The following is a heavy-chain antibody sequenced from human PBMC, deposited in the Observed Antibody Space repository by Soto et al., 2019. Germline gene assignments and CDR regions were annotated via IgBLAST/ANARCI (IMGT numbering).Heavy chain of an antibody. CDR1: GFTFSSYS. V-gene: IGHV3-21*01. CDR2: ISSSSSYI. Sequence: PGGSLRLSCAASGFTFSSYSMNWVRQAPGKGLEWVSSISSSSSYIYYADSVKGRFTISRDNAKNSLYLQMNSLRAEDTAVYYCARDRMGIAVAGPDAFDIWGQGTMVTVSS. J-gene: IGHJ3*02. D-gene: IGHD6-19*01. CDR3: ARDRMGIAVAGPDAFDI.